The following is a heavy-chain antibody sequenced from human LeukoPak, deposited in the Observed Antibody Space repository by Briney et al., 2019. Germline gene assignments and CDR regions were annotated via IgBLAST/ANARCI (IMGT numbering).Heavy chain of an antibody. D-gene: IGHD6-19*01. V-gene: IGHV3-23*01. CDR3: AKDRGSGWRQFDY. J-gene: IGHJ4*02. CDR2: INGRGGST. CDR1: GFSFSSYA. Sequence: GGSLRLSCAASGFSFSSYAMSWVRQPPGKGLEWVSAINGRGGSTYYADSVKGRFTISRDNSKNTLYLQMSSLRAEDTAVYYCAKDRGSGWRQFDYWGQGTLVTVSS.